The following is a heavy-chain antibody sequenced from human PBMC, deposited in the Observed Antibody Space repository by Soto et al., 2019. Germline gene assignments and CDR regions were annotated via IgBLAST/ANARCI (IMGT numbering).Heavy chain of an antibody. CDR3: AREGHFNRLGAAGNAGFDY. CDR1: GYTFTSYA. D-gene: IGHD6-13*01. Sequence: QVQLVQSGAEVKKPGASVKVSCKASGYTFTSYAMHWVRQAPGQRLEWMGWINAGNGNTKYSQKFQGRVTITRDTAASPAYVELSSLRSEDTAVYYCAREGHFNRLGAAGNAGFDYWGQGTLVTVSS. V-gene: IGHV1-3*01. CDR2: INAGNGNT. J-gene: IGHJ4*02.